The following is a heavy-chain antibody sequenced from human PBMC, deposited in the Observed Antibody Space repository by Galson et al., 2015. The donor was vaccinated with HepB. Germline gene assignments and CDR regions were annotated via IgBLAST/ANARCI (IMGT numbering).Heavy chain of an antibody. J-gene: IGHJ4*02. CDR1: GFAFSSSW. D-gene: IGHD2-21*02. Sequence: SLRLSCEASGFAFSSSWMHWARQAPGKGLVWVSRINIDGSSIVYADSVKGRFTTYRDNAKNTLFLQMNSLRAEDTAVYYCAGGLVSAYTAWGQGSLVTVSS. CDR2: INIDGSSI. V-gene: IGHV3-74*01. CDR3: AGGLVSAYTA.